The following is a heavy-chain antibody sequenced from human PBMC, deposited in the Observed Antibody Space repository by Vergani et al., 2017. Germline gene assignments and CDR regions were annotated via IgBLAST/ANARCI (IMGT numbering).Heavy chain of an antibody. V-gene: IGHV3-30*18. CDR2: ISYDGSNK. D-gene: IGHD5-12*01. J-gene: IGHJ6*02. CDR1: GFTFSRYG. CDR3: ANVAPDYYGMDV. Sequence: QVQLVESGGGVVQPGRSLRLSCAASGFTFSRYGMHWVRQAPGKGLEWVAVISYDGSNKYYADSVKGRFTISRDNSKNTLYLQMNSLRAEETAVYYCANVAPDYYGMDVWGQGTTVTVSS.